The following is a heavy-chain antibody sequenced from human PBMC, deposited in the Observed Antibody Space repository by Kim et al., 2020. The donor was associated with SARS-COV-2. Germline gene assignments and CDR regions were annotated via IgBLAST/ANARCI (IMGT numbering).Heavy chain of an antibody. CDR3: AKRVDHWNDKVTYAFDV. Sequence: GGSLRLSCAASGFTFSSCVMTWVRQAPGKGLEWVSVISPSGGGAYYADSVKGRLTISRDNSKNTLYLQMNSLRAEDTAIYYCAKRVDHWNDKVTYAFDVWGPGTMVTVSS. CDR1: GFTFSSCV. V-gene: IGHV3-23*01. CDR2: ISPSGGGA. D-gene: IGHD1-1*01. J-gene: IGHJ3*01.